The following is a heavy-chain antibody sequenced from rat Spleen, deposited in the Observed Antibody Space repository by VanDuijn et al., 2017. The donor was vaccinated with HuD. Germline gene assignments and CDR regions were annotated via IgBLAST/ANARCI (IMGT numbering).Heavy chain of an antibody. J-gene: IGHJ4*01. CDR2: ISSNGNNI. V-gene: IGHV5-20*01. CDR1: GFTFSDYY. CDR3: TTSYTTDYYYVMDA. D-gene: IGHD1-6*01. Sequence: EVQLVESGGGLVQPGRSLKLSCAASGFTFSDYYMAWVRQAPTKGLEWVATISSNGNNIYYRDSVKGRFTISRDNAKSTLYLQMDSLRSEDTATYYCTTSYTTDYYYVMDAWGQGASVTVSS.